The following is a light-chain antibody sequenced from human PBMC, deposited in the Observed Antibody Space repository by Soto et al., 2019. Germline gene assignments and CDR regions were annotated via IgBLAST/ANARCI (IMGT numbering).Light chain of an antibody. CDR3: MQAIQTPWT. Sequence: DIVMTQSPLSLPVTPGEPASISCRSSQSLLHSNGYNYLDWYLQKPGQSPHLLIYLGSNRASGVPERFSSSASGTDFTLKSSRVEAEDVGVYYCMQAIQTPWTFGQGTKVEIK. CDR2: LGS. V-gene: IGKV2-28*01. J-gene: IGKJ1*01. CDR1: QSLLHSNGYNY.